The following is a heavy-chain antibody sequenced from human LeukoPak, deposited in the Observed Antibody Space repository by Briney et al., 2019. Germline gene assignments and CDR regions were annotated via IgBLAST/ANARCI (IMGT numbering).Heavy chain of an antibody. CDR3: ARDFKVGATTFDY. D-gene: IGHD1-26*01. V-gene: IGHV3-30*01. CDR1: GFTFSSYS. J-gene: IGHJ4*02. CDR2: ISYDGSNK. Sequence: PAGSLRLSCAASGFTFSSYSMHWVRQAPGKGLEWVAVISYDGSNKYYADSVKGRFTIARHNYKHTLYLQMNSRRAEDTAVYYCARDFKVGATTFDYGGQGPLATVSA.